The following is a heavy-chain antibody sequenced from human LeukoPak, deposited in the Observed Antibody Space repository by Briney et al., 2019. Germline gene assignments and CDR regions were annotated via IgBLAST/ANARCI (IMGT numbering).Heavy chain of an antibody. D-gene: IGHD3-22*01. CDR1: GFTFSSYG. CDR2: ISYDGSNK. CDR3: AKNSLYYDSSLGAFDI. Sequence: QAGGSLRLSCAASGFTFSSYGMHWVRQAPGKGLEWVAVISYDGSNKYYADSVKGRFTISRDNSKNTLYLQMNSLRAEDTAVYYCAKNSLYYDSSLGAFDIWGQGTMVTVSS. J-gene: IGHJ3*02. V-gene: IGHV3-30*18.